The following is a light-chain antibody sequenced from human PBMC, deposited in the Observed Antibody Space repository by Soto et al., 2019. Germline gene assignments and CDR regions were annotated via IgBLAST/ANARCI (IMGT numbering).Light chain of an antibody. V-gene: IGKV1-5*03. J-gene: IGKJ1*01. CDR3: QQYNSYST. CDR1: QSISSW. CDR2: KAS. Sequence: DIQMTQSPSTVSASVGDRVTITCRASQSISSWLAWYQQKPGKAPKLLIYKASSLQSSVPSRFSSSGSGTALTLTISSLQPDDIATHYCQQYNSYSTFGQWNKVEIK.